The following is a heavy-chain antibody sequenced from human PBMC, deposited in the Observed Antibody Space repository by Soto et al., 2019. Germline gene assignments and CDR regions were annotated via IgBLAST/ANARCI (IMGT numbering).Heavy chain of an antibody. J-gene: IGHJ5*02. CDR2: IYFSGTT. D-gene: IGHD3-10*01. CDR3: ARGDFGSGSYYNPTPTWFDP. CDR1: GASVRSSSYY. V-gene: IGHV4-39*01. Sequence: LSLTCTVSGASVRSSSYYWGWIRQSPGKGLEWIGSIYFSGTTYYNPSLKSRVIMSVDTSKNQFSLKMSSVTAADTAVYYCARGDFGSGSYYNPTPTWFDPWGQGALVTVSS.